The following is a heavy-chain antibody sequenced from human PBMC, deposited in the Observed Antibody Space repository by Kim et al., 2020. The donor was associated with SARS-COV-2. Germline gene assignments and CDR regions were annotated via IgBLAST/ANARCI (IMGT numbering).Heavy chain of an antibody. V-gene: IGHV3-21*01. CDR1: GFTFSSYG. CDR2: ISSSSSYI. Sequence: GGSLRLSCAASGFTFSSYGMNWVRQAPGKGLEWVSSISSSSSYIYYADSVKGRFTISRDNAKNSLYLQMNSLRAEDTAVYYCARDVAAAGRDYWGQGTLVTVSS. D-gene: IGHD6-13*01. J-gene: IGHJ4*02. CDR3: ARDVAAAGRDY.